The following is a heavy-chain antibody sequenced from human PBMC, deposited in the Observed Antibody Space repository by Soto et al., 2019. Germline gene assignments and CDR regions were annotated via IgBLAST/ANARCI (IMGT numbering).Heavy chain of an antibody. J-gene: IGHJ6*02. CDR1: GGSISSSSYY. D-gene: IGHD1-26*01. Sequence: QLQLQESGPGLVKPSETLSLTCTVSGGSISSSSYYWGWIRQPPGKGLEWIGSIYYSGSTYYNPSLKSRVTISVDTSKNQFPLKLSSVTAADTAVYYCARHRYGATSYYYGMDVWGQGTTVTVSS. V-gene: IGHV4-39*01. CDR2: IYYSGST. CDR3: ARHRYGATSYYYGMDV.